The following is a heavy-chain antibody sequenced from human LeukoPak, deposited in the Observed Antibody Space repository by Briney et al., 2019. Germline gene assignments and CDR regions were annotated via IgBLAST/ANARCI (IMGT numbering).Heavy chain of an antibody. J-gene: IGHJ3*02. CDR3: AREPDSAFDI. V-gene: IGHV4-38-2*02. Sequence: SETLSLTCTVSGYSISSGYYWGWIRQPPGKGLEWIGSIYHSGSTYYNPPLKSRVTISVDTSKNQFSLKLSSVTAADTAVYYCAREPDSAFDIWGQGTMVTVSS. CDR2: IYHSGST. CDR1: GYSISSGYY. D-gene: IGHD2-21*01.